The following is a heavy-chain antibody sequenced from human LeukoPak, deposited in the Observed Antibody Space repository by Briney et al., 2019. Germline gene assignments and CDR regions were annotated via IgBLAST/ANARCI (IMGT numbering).Heavy chain of an antibody. V-gene: IGHV3-23*01. Sequence: GGSRRLSCAASGFTFTSSTMTWVRQAPGKGLEWVSSITGGGGSSTYHADSVKGRFTISRDNSKDTLFLQMNSLRAEDTAVYYCAITGVRDFDSWGQGTLVTVSS. CDR1: GFTFTSST. D-gene: IGHD4-11*01. J-gene: IGHJ4*02. CDR3: AITGVRDFDS. CDR2: ITGGGGSST.